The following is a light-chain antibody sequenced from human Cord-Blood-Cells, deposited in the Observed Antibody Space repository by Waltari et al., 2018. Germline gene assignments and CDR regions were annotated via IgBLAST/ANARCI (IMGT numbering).Light chain of an antibody. CDR3: CSYAGSSTFYV. V-gene: IGLV2-23*02. J-gene: IGLJ1*01. Sequence: QSVLTQSASVSGSPGKSITISCTGTNSDVVSYHLVPWYQQHPGKAPKLMIYEVSKRPSGVSNRFSGSKSGNTASLTISGLQAEDEADYYCCSYAGSSTFYVFGTGTKVTVL. CDR2: EVS. CDR1: NSDVVSYHL.